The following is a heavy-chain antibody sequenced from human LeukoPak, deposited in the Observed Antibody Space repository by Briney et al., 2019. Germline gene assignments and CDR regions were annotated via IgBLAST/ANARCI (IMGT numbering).Heavy chain of an antibody. CDR1: GGSISNYY. CDR3: ARSRAFNSGAFDP. CDR2: VHYNGNT. Sequence: SETLSLTCIVSGGSISNYYWSWIRQPPRKGLEWIGYVHYNGNTNYNPSLKSRVTISVDTSKNQFSLRLNSVTAADTAVYYCARSRAFNSGAFDPWGQGSLVTVSS. J-gene: IGHJ5*02. V-gene: IGHV4-59*01. D-gene: IGHD1-26*01.